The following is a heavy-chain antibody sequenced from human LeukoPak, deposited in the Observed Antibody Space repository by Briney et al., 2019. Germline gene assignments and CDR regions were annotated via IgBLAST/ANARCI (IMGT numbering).Heavy chain of an antibody. CDR1: GFSFSTYA. CDR2: ISGSGGYT. CDR3: AKAEGKNPTGGRWLD. V-gene: IGHV3-23*01. D-gene: IGHD6-19*01. Sequence: GGSLRLSCAGSGFSFSTYAMTWVRQTPGMGLESVSAISGSGGYTYYADSVKGRFTISRDNSKNTPYLQMNSLRAEDTAIYYCAKAEGKNPTGGRWLDWGQGTLVTVSS. J-gene: IGHJ4*02.